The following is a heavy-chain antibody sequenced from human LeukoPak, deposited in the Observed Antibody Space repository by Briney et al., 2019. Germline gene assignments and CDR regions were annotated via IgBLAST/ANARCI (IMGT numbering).Heavy chain of an antibody. V-gene: IGHV3-30*18. Sequence: AGGSLRLSCAASGFSFSSYGMHWVRQAPGKGLEWVAVISYDGNNKYYADSVKGRFTISRDNSKNTLYLQMNSLRAEDTAVYYCAKSRDYYDSSGSPGPWGQGTLVTVSS. CDR1: GFSFSSYG. CDR3: AKSRDYYDSSGSPGP. CDR2: ISYDGNNK. J-gene: IGHJ5*02. D-gene: IGHD3-22*01.